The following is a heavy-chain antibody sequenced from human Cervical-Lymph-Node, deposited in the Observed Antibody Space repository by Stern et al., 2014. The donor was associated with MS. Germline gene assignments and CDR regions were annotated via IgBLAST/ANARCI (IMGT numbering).Heavy chain of an antibody. J-gene: IGHJ6*02. Sequence: VQLEESGGGVVQPGRSLRLSCAASGFTFSSYGMHWVRQAPGKGLEWVAVISYDGSNKYYADSVKGRFTISRDNSKNTLYLQMNSLRAEDTAVYYCAKVAVAGELYGMDVWGQGTTVTVSS. CDR2: ISYDGSNK. CDR1: GFTFSSYG. CDR3: AKVAVAGELYGMDV. D-gene: IGHD6-19*01. V-gene: IGHV3-30*18.